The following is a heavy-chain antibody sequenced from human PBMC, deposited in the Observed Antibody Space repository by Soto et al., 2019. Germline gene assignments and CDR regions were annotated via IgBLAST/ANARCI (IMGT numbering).Heavy chain of an antibody. J-gene: IGHJ6*02. D-gene: IGHD2-2*01. CDR1: GFTFSSYA. V-gene: IGHV3-23*01. CDR3: AKDIVVVQAARFDYYGMDV. Sequence: EVQLLESGGGLVQPGGSLRLSCAASGFTFSSYAMSWVRQAPGKGLEWVSAICGSGGSTYYADSVKGRFTISRDNSKNTLYLQMTSLSAEDTAVYYCAKDIVVVQAARFDYYGMDVWGQGTTVTVS. CDR2: ICGSGGST.